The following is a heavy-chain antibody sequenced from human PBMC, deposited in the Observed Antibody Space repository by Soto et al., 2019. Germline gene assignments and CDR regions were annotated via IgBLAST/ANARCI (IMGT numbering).Heavy chain of an antibody. CDR3: ARAYYNSWGDFDY. CDR1: GGSISSSNW. D-gene: IGHD6-13*01. V-gene: IGHV4-4*02. Sequence: PSETLSLTCAVSGGSISSSNWWSWVRQPPGKGLEWIGEIYHSGSTNYNPSLKNRVTISVDTSKSQFSLKLTSVTAADTAIYYCARAYYNSWGDFDYWGQGTLVTVSS. CDR2: IYHSGST. J-gene: IGHJ4*02.